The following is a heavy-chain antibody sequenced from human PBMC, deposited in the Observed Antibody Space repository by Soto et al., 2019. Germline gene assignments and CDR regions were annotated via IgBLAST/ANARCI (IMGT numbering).Heavy chain of an antibody. CDR1: GYTFTGYA. CDR3: ARIRIPARWFHS. D-gene: IGHD2-2*01. Sequence: ASVKVSCKASGYTFTGYAMNWVRQAPGQRLEWMGWISAYNGNTKYSQKFQGRVTITRDTSAGTAYMELSSLRSEDTAVYYCARIRIPARWFHSWGQGTLVTLSS. CDR2: ISAYNGNT. V-gene: IGHV1-3*01. J-gene: IGHJ5*01.